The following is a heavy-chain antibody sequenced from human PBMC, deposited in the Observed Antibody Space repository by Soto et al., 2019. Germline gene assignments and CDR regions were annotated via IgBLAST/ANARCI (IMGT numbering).Heavy chain of an antibody. CDR3: ARDHGRYYDFFAQRNWFDP. CDR1: GFTFSSYG. D-gene: IGHD3-3*01. J-gene: IGHJ5*02. Sequence: QVQLVESGGGVVQPGRSLRLSCAASGFTFSSYGMHWVRQAPGKGLEWVAVIWYDGSNKYYADSVKGRFTISRDNSKNTLYLQMNSLRAEDTAVYYCARDHGRYYDFFAQRNWFDPWGQGTLVTVSS. V-gene: IGHV3-33*01. CDR2: IWYDGSNK.